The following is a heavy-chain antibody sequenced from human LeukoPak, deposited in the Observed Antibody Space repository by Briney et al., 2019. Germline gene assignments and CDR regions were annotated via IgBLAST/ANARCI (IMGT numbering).Heavy chain of an antibody. CDR3: AKDLDYGDYASGY. J-gene: IGHJ4*02. CDR2: ISGSGGST. CDR1: GFTFSSYA. Sequence: GGSLRLSCAASGFTFSSYAMSWVRQAPGKGLEWVSAISGSGGSTYYADSVKGRFTISRDNSKNTLYLQMNSLRAVDTAVYYCAKDLDYGDYASGYWGQGTLVTVSS. D-gene: IGHD4-17*01. V-gene: IGHV3-23*01.